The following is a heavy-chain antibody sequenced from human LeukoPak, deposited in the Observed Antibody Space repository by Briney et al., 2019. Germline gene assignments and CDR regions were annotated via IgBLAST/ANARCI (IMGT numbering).Heavy chain of an antibody. J-gene: IGHJ4*02. CDR1: GFTFSSYA. Sequence: GTLRLSCAASGFTFSSYAMNWVRQAPGKGLQWVSAISGSGSSTYYADSVKGRFTISRDNSKNTLYLQMNSLRAEDTAVYYCAKPARTDYADYWGQGTLVTVSS. CDR2: ISGSGSST. CDR3: AKPARTDYADY. V-gene: IGHV3-23*01. D-gene: IGHD1-14*01.